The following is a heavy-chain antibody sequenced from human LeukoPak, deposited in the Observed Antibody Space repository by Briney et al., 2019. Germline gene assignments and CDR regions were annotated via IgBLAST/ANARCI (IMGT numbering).Heavy chain of an antibody. CDR1: GGSISSYY. V-gene: IGHV4-59*01. CDR3: ARASTAMVLDY. D-gene: IGHD5-18*01. CDR2: IYYSGST. J-gene: IGHJ4*02. Sequence: SETLSLTCTVSGGSISSYYWSWIRQPPGKGLEWIGYIYYSGSTNYNPSLKSRVTISVDTSKNQFSLKLSSVTAADTAVYYCARASTAMVLDYWGQGTLVTVSS.